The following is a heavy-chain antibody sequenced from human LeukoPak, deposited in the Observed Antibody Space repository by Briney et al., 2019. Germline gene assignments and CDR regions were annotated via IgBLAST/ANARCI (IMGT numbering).Heavy chain of an antibody. CDR3: ARDYDGVGRFTY. Sequence: VASVKVSCKASGCTFTSYGISWVRQAPGQGLEWMGWISAYNGNTNYAQKLQGRVTMTTDTSTSTAYMELRSLRSDDTAVYYCARDYDGVGRFTYWGQGTLVTVSS. D-gene: IGHD3-3*01. V-gene: IGHV1-18*01. CDR1: GCTFTSYG. J-gene: IGHJ4*02. CDR2: ISAYNGNT.